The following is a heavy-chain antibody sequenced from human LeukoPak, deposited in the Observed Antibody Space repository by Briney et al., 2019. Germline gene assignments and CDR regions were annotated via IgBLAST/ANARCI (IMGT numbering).Heavy chain of an antibody. J-gene: IGHJ6*02. D-gene: IGHD3-10*01. CDR3: AKDMPGGQRITMVRGVMVGYYYYGMDV. Sequence: GGSLRLSCAASGFTFDDYAMHWGRQAPGRGLGWASLVIGEVVGTYYADSVKGGFTISRDNSKNSLSPQMNSLRTEDTALYYCAKDMPGGQRITMVRGVMVGYYYYGMDVWGQGTTVTVSS. CDR2: VIGEVVGT. V-gene: IGHV3-43*02. CDR1: GFTFDDYA.